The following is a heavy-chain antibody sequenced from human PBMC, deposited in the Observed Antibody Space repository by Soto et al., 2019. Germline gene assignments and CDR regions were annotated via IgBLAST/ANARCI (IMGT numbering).Heavy chain of an antibody. J-gene: IGHJ4*02. CDR2: ISYDGSNK. V-gene: IGHV3-30-3*01. CDR3: ARDRDYYDTRFDY. CDR1: AFTFSSYP. D-gene: IGHD3-22*01. Sequence: PGGSLRLSSAASAFTFSSYPMHRVRQAPGKGLEWVAVISYDGSNKYYADSVKGRFTISRDNSKNTLYLQMNSLRAEDTAVYYCARDRDYYDTRFDYWGQGTLVTVSS.